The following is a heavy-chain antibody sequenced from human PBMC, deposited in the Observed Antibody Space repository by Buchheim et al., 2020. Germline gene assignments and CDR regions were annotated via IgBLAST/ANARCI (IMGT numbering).Heavy chain of an antibody. Sequence: QVQLVQSGAEVKKPGASVKVSCKASGYTFTGYYMHWVRQAPGQGLEWMGGIIPIFGTANYAQKFQGRVTITADKSTSTAYMELSSLRSEDTAVYYCARESPPNDSSGYYYDGLDYWGQGTL. CDR3: ARESPPNDSSGYYYDGLDY. CDR1: GYTFTGYY. J-gene: IGHJ4*02. CDR2: IIPIFGTA. V-gene: IGHV1-69*06. D-gene: IGHD3-22*01.